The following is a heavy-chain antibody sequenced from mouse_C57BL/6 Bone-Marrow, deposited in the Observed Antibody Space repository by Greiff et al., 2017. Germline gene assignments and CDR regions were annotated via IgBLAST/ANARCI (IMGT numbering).Heavy chain of an antibody. CDR1: GFTFSDYG. CDR3: ARGLITTVVAFDY. J-gene: IGHJ2*01. V-gene: IGHV5-17*01. Sequence: DVHLVESGGGLVKPGGSLKLSCAASGFTFSDYGMHWVRQAPEKGLEWVAYISSGSSTIYYADTVKGRFTISSDNAKNTLFLQMTSLRSEDTAMYYCARGLITTVVAFDYGGQGTTLTVSS. D-gene: IGHD1-1*01. CDR2: ISSGSSTI.